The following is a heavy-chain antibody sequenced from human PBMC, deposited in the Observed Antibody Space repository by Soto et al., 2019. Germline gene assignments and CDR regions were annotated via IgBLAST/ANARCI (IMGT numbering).Heavy chain of an antibody. V-gene: IGHV5-51*01. CDR1: GYSFTNYW. CDR3: ARGYCSGGTCYSKRDFYYALDV. D-gene: IGHD2-15*01. CDR2: IYAGDSDT. Sequence: GESLKISCKGSGYSFTNYWIGWVRQMPGKGLEWMGLIYAGDSDTRSSPSFQGQVTFSADMSINAAYLQWTSLRASDTAIYYCARGYCSGGTCYSKRDFYYALDVWGQGTTVTVSS. J-gene: IGHJ6*02.